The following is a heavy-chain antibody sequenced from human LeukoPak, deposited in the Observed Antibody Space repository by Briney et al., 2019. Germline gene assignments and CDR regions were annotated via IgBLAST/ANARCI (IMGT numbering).Heavy chain of an antibody. J-gene: IGHJ4*02. CDR1: GGSISSYY. CDR3: ARALLINYDILTGAFDY. Sequence: KSSETLSLTCTVSGGSISSYYWSWIRQPPGKGLEWIGYIYYSGSTNYNPSLKSRVTISVDTSKNQFSLKLSSVTAADTAVYYCARALLINYDILTGAFDYWGQGTLVTVSS. CDR2: IYYSGST. V-gene: IGHV4-59*01. D-gene: IGHD3-9*01.